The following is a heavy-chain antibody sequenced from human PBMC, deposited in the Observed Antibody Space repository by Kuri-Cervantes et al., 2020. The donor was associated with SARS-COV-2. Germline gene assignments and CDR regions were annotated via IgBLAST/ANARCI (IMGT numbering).Heavy chain of an antibody. Sequence: GSLRLSCTVSGYSISSGYYWGWIRQPPGKGLEWIGSIYRSGSTYYNPSLKSRVTISVDTSKNQFSLKLSSVTAADTAVYYCARIVGNDAFDIWGQGTMVTVSS. CDR3: ARIVGNDAFDI. CDR1: GYSISSGYY. D-gene: IGHD2-21*01. J-gene: IGHJ3*02. CDR2: IYRSGST. V-gene: IGHV4-38-2*02.